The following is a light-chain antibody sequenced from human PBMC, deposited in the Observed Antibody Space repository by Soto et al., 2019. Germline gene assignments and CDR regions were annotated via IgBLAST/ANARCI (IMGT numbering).Light chain of an antibody. CDR2: GNS. CDR3: QSYDISLSGVV. CDR1: RSNIGAGYD. V-gene: IGLV1-40*01. Sequence: QAVVTQPPSVSGAPGQRVTISCTGSRSNIGAGYDVPWYQQLPGTAPKLLIDGNSNRPSGVPDRFSGSKSGTSASLAITGLQAEDEADYYCQSYDISLSGVVFGGGTKVTVL. J-gene: IGLJ2*01.